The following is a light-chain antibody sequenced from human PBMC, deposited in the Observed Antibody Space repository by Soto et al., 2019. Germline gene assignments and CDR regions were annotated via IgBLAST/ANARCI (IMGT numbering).Light chain of an antibody. CDR3: LQAYNYPRT. V-gene: IGKV1-6*01. CDR2: AAS. Sequence: AVQMPQSPASLSASVRDIVTITCRASQGIRNDLAWYQQKPGRAPRLLIFAASTLQSGVPSRFSGSGAGTDFTLTISSLQPEDFATYYCLQAYNYPRTFGQGTKV. J-gene: IGKJ1*01. CDR1: QGIRND.